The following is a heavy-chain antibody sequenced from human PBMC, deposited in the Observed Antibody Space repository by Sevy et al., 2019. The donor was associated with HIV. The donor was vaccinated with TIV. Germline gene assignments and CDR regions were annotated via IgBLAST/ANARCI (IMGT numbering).Heavy chain of an antibody. Sequence: GGSLRLSCAASGFTFSIYAMSWVRQAPGKGLEWVSSITGSSTTIYYADSVKGRFTVSRDNSNNTLYLHINSLRAEDTAVYYCARDGLYGGNFEYFQHWGQGTLVTVSS. D-gene: IGHD4-17*01. V-gene: IGHV3-23*01. J-gene: IGHJ1*01. CDR3: ARDGLYGGNFEYFQH. CDR2: ITGSSTTI. CDR1: GFTFSIYA.